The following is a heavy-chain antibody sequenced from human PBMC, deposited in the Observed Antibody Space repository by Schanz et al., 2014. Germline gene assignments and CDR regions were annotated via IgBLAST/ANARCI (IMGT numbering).Heavy chain of an antibody. CDR2: ISDSGTYT. J-gene: IGHJ4*02. CDR1: GFNFSDYA. CDR3: AASSGWHPSTDY. Sequence: VQLLESGGGLVPPGGSLRLSCAASGFNFSDYAMCWVRQAPGKGLEWLSYISDSGTYTNYADSVKGRFTISRDNAKSSLYLQMNSLRVEDTAVYYCAASSGWHPSTDYWGQGTLVTVSS. V-gene: IGHV3-11*03. D-gene: IGHD6-19*01.